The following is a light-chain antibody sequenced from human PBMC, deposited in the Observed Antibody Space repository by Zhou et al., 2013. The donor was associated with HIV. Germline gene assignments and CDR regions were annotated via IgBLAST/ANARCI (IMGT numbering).Light chain of an antibody. V-gene: IGKV3-15*01. CDR2: DSS. CDR1: QSIRSH. Sequence: EIVMTQSPATLSVSPGERATLSCRASQSIRSHLAWYQQKPGQAPRLLIYDSSTRATGIPPRFSGSGSGTEFTLTISSLQSEDFALYYCQQRSNWLTFGGGTYVEVK. CDR3: QQRSNWLT. J-gene: IGKJ4*01.